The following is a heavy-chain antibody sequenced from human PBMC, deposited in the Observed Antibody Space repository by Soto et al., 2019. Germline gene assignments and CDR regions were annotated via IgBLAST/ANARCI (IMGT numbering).Heavy chain of an antibody. D-gene: IGHD3-10*01. CDR2: ISSSSSTI. V-gene: IGHV3-48*01. CDR3: ARKGWGGRSYYYYYMDV. Sequence: GSRRLDCSAAGFPFSSDSINWVRQAPGKGLEWVSYISSSSSTIYYAGSVKGRFTISRDNAKNSLYLQMNSLRAEDTAVYYCARKGWGGRSYYYYYMDVWGKGTTVTVSS. J-gene: IGHJ6*03. CDR1: GFPFSSDS.